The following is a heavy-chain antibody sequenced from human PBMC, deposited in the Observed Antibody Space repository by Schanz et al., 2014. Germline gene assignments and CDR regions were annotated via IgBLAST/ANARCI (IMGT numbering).Heavy chain of an antibody. Sequence: QVQLVQSGAEVKKPGASVRVSCKVSGYAFTTYGISWVRQAPGQGLEWVGRFIPILDVGNYAQQFQGRVTFTADKSTSTAYMELSSLRYEYTALYYCARGTMPGAFDIWGQGTMVTVSS. V-gene: IGHV1-69*09. D-gene: IGHD1-26*01. J-gene: IGHJ3*02. CDR2: FIPILDVG. CDR3: ARGTMPGAFDI. CDR1: GYAFTTYG.